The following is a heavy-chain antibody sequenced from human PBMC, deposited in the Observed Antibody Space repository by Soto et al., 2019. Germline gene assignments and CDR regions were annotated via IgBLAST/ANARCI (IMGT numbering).Heavy chain of an antibody. J-gene: IGHJ1*01. Sequence: EVQLVQSGGGLVQPGGSLKLPCAASGLPFRGSPVNGVRQASGEGWQWVGGIRSKANDYATTYIASVKGRFTISRDDSRNTAYLQMSDLKTEDTAVYYCTGGYCTGGTCYSGYFQHWGQGALVTVFS. CDR2: IRSKANDYAT. V-gene: IGHV3-73*02. CDR3: TGGYCTGGTCYSGYFQH. CDR1: GLPFRGSP. D-gene: IGHD2-15*01.